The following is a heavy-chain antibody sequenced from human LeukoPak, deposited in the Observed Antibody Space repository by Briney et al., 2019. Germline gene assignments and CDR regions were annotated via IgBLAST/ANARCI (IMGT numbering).Heavy chain of an antibody. CDR3: ARAEYSGYDYWFDP. V-gene: IGHV4-30-4*01. J-gene: IGHJ5*02. CDR2: IYYSGST. Sequence: PSETLSLTCTVSGGSINSGDYYWSWIRQPPGKGLEWIGYIYYSGSTYYNPSLKSRVTISVDTSKNQFSLKLSSVTAADTAVYYCARAEYSGYDYWFDPWGQGTLVTVSS. CDR1: GGSINSGDYY. D-gene: IGHD5-12*01.